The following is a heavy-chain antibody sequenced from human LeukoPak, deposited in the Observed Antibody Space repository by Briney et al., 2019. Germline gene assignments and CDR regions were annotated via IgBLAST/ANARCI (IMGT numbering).Heavy chain of an antibody. J-gene: IGHJ4*02. CDR1: GASFSDYY. D-gene: IGHD1-26*01. Sequence: SETLSLTCVVYGASFSDYYWTWIRQPPGKGLEWIGEINRSGSTNYNPSLKSRVTLSVDTSKNQFSLKLTSVTAADTAVYYCARAPSYSGSYYADYWGQGTLVTVSS. V-gene: IGHV4-34*01. CDR3: ARAPSYSGSYYADY. CDR2: INRSGST.